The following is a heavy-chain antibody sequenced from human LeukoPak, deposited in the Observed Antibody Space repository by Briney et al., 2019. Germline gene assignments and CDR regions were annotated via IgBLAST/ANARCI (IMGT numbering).Heavy chain of an antibody. D-gene: IGHD6-13*01. CDR1: GGSISSSSYY. V-gene: IGHV4-39*07. Sequence: SETLSLTCTVSGGSISSSSYYWGWIRQPPGKGLEWIGNIYYSGSTNYNPSLKSRVTISVDTSKNQFSLKLSSVTAADTAVYYCARVYYSNSYDYWYFDLWGRGTLVTVSS. J-gene: IGHJ2*01. CDR2: IYYSGST. CDR3: ARVYYSNSYDYWYFDL.